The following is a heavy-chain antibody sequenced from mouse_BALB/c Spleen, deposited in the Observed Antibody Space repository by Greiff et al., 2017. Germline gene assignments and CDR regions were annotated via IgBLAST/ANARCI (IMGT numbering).Heavy chain of an antibody. V-gene: IGHV1-9*01. J-gene: IGHJ1*01. CDR3: ARLGLYYYGSSRYFDV. Sequence: QVQLQQSGAELMKPGASVKISCKATGYTFSSYWIEWVKQRPGHGLEWIGEILPGSGSTNYNEKFKGKATFTADTSSNTAYMQLSSLTSEDSAVYYCARLGLYYYGSSRYFDVWGAGTTVTVSS. CDR2: ILPGSGST. D-gene: IGHD1-1*01. CDR1: GYTFSSYW.